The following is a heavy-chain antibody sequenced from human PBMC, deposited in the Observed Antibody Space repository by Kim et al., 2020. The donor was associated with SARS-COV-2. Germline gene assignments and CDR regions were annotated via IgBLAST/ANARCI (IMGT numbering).Heavy chain of an antibody. Sequence: SLKSRVTISVDKSKNQFSLKLSSVTAADTAVYYCATRGRIAVAGPDAFDIWGQGTMVTVSS. CDR3: ATRGRIAVAGPDAFDI. J-gene: IGHJ3*02. D-gene: IGHD6-19*01. V-gene: IGHV4-4*02.